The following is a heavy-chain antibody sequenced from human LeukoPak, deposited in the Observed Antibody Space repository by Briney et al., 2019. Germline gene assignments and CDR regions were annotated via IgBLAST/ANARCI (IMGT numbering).Heavy chain of an antibody. CDR3: ARKGPSLCSGGSCYDH. V-gene: IGHV3-30*03. J-gene: IGHJ5*02. Sequence: GGSLRLSCAASGFTFSSYGMHWVRQAPGKGLEWVAVISYDGSNKYYADSVKGRFTNSRDNSKNTLYLQMSSLRAEDTAVYYCARKGPSLCSGGSCYDHWGQGTLVTVSS. D-gene: IGHD2-15*01. CDR2: ISYDGSNK. CDR1: GFTFSSYG.